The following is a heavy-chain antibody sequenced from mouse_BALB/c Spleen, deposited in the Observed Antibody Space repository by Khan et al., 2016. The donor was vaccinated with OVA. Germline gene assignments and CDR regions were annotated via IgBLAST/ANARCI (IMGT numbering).Heavy chain of an antibody. J-gene: IGHJ3*01. CDR2: ISRGGRT. Sequence: EVQLVESGGGSVKPGGSLKVSCAASGFTISNYAMSWVCQTPEKRLEWVASISRGGRTYYPVSVKGRFTISRDNARNTLYLQMSSQRCEDTAIYYCAREYWFVYWSQGTLVSVSA. CDR1: GFTISNYA. CDR3: AREYWFVY. V-gene: IGHV5-6-5*01.